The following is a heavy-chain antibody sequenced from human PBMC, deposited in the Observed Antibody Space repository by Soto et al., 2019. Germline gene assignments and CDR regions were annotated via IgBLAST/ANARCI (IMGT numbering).Heavy chain of an antibody. CDR3: ARGDLGGGPYYGIDV. D-gene: IGHD3-16*01. J-gene: IGHJ6*02. Sequence: QVQLQESGPGLVKPSQTLSLTCTVSGGSISSGGYYWSWIRQHPGKGLEWIGYIYYSGSTYYNPSLKSRVTISVDTSKNQFSLKLSSVTAADTAVYYCARGDLGGGPYYGIDVWGQGTTVTVSS. CDR1: GGSISSGGYY. CDR2: IYYSGST. V-gene: IGHV4-31*03.